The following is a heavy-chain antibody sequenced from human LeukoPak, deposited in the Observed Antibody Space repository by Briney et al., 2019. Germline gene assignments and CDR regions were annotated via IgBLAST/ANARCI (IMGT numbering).Heavy chain of an antibody. Sequence: GGSLRLSCETSGFTFSHYGIHWVRQVPGMGLEWVALIKYDGSKIYYAESVQGRFTISRDNSKNNLFLQMTRMRPQDTAVYYCATDGIPSATALANWGQGTLVTVSS. V-gene: IGHV3-30*02. J-gene: IGHJ4*02. CDR1: GFTFSHYG. CDR3: ATDGIPSATALAN. CDR2: IKYDGSKI. D-gene: IGHD2/OR15-2a*01.